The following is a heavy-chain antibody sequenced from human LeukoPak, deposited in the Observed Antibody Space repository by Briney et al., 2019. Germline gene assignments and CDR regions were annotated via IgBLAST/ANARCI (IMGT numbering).Heavy chain of an antibody. J-gene: IGHJ6*03. Sequence: ASVKVSCKASGYTFTGYYMHWVRQAPGQGLEWMGWINPSSGGTNYTQKFQGRVTMTRDTSISTAYMELSRLRSDDTAVYYCAREVVGTYYDILTGYYIRETMGPGQGTGPMDVWGKGTTVTVSS. V-gene: IGHV1-2*02. CDR1: GYTFTGYY. CDR2: INPSSGGT. D-gene: IGHD3-9*01. CDR3: AREVVGTYYDILTGYYIRETMGPGQGTGPMDV.